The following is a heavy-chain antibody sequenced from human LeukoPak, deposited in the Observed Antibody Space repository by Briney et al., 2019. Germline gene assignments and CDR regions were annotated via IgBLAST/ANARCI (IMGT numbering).Heavy chain of an antibody. CDR1: GGSISSGGYS. Sequence: PSQTLSLTCAVSGGSISSGGYSWSWIRQPPGKGLEWIGYIYYSGSTNYNPSLKSRVTISVDTSKNQFSLKVSSVTAADTAVYYCARIRIQVDYGMDVWGQGTTVTVSS. D-gene: IGHD5-18*01. J-gene: IGHJ6*02. CDR3: ARIRIQVDYGMDV. CDR2: IYYSGST. V-gene: IGHV4-61*08.